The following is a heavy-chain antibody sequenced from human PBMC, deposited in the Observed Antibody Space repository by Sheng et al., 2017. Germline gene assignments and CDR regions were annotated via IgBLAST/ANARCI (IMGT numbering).Heavy chain of an antibody. D-gene: IGHD3-9*01. CDR2: IYYSGST. Sequence: QLQLQESGPGLVKPSETLSLTYTVSGGSISSSSYYWGWIRQPPGKGLEWIGSIYYSGSTYYNPSLKSRVTISVDTSKNQFSLKLSSVTAADTAVYYCARDQSSFDWLLSLYYFDYWGQGNPGHRLL. J-gene: IGHJ4*02. CDR3: ARDQSSFDWLLSLYYFDY. CDR1: GGSISSSSYY. V-gene: IGHV4-39*07.